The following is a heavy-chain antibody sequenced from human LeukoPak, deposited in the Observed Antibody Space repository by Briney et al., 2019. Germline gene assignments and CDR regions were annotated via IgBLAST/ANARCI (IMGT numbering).Heavy chain of an antibody. J-gene: IGHJ5*02. CDR1: GGSISSSNYY. Sequence: SETLSLTCTVSGGSISSSNYYWGWIRQPPGKGLEWIGSIYYSGSTYYNPSLKSRVTISVDTSKNQFSLKLSSVTAADTAVYYCARHGGWWFDPWGQGTLVTVSS. CDR3: ARHGGWWFDP. V-gene: IGHV4-39*01. CDR2: IYYSGST. D-gene: IGHD3-16*01.